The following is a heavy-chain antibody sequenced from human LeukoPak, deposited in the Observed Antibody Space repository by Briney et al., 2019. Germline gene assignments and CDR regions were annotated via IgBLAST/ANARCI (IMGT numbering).Heavy chain of an antibody. CDR1: GGSFSGYY. J-gene: IGHJ4*02. V-gene: IGHV4-34*01. CDR3: ARVMGATTKNFDH. CDR2: INHSGST. D-gene: IGHD1-26*01. Sequence: SETLSLTCAVYGGSFSGYYWSWIRQPPGKGLEWIGEINHSGSTNYNPSLKSRVTISEDTSKNQFSLKLSSVTAADTAVYYCARVMGATTKNFDHWGQGTLVTVSS.